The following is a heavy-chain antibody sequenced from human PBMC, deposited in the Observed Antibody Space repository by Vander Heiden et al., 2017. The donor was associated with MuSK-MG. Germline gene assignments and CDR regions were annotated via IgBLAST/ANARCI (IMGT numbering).Heavy chain of an antibody. CDR2: IKQDGSEK. CDR1: GFPFSSYW. V-gene: IGHV3-7*01. J-gene: IGHJ4*02. Sequence: EVQLVESGGGLVQPGGSLRLSCPAPGFPFSSYWMSWVRQAPGKGLEWVANIKQDGSEKYYVDSVKGRFTISRDNAKNSLYLQMNSLRAEDTAVYYCAREVTPIDYWGQGTLVTVSS. CDR3: AREVTPIDY. D-gene: IGHD4-4*01.